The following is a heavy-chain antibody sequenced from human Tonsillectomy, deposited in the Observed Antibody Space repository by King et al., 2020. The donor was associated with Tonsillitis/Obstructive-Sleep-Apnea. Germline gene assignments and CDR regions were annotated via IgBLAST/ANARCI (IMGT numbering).Heavy chain of an antibody. D-gene: IGHD2-2*01. CDR2: IDWDDDK. CDR3: ARSLGYCSSASCYWTLWY. V-gene: IGHV2-70*11. Sequence: VTLKESGPALVKPTQTVTLTCTFSGSSLSTRVMCVSWIRQPPGKALEWLARIDWDDDKYYSTSLKTRLTISKDTSKNQVVLTMTTMDPVDTATYYCARSLGYCSSASCYWTLWYWGHRALVTVSS. J-gene: IGHJ4*01. CDR1: GSSLSTRVMC.